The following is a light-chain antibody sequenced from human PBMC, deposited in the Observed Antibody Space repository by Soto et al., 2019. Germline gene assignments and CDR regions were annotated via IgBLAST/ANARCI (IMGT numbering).Light chain of an antibody. J-gene: IGKJ5*01. CDR3: QQSYSTPIT. Sequence: PSSLSASVGARVTITCRASQSISFYLNWYQQKPGNAPKVLIYAASNLQTGVPSRFSGSGSGTDFTLTINSLQPEDFATYSCQQSYSTPITFGQGTRLEIK. V-gene: IGKV1-39*01. CDR2: AAS. CDR1: QSISFY.